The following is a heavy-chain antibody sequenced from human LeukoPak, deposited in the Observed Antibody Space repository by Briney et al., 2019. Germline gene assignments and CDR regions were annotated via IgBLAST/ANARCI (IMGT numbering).Heavy chain of an antibody. D-gene: IGHD5-12*01. CDR1: GYAFSTNV. CDR2: IGASVPNT. CDR3: ASGDYSGFNYGPLDS. V-gene: IGHV1-18*01. J-gene: IGHJ4*02. Sequence: ASVKVSCKASGYAFSTNVISWVRQAPGQGLERMGCIGASVPNTNYAQQFRGRVTMTTDTSASTVYMELRNLISGDTAVYYCASGDYSGFNYGPLDSWGQGTLVTVSS.